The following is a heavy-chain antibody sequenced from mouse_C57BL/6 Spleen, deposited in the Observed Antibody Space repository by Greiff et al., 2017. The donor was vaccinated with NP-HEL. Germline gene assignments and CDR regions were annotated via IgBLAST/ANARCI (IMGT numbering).Heavy chain of an antibody. Sequence: EVKLMESGPGLVKPSQSLSLTCSVTGYSITSGYYWNWIRQFPGNKLEWMGYISYDGSNNYNPSLKNRISITRDTSKNQFFLKLNSVTTEDTATYYCAFSYGGYWGQGTTLTVSS. CDR2: ISYDGSN. CDR3: AFSYGGY. CDR1: GYSITSGYY. J-gene: IGHJ2*01. D-gene: IGHD1-1*01. V-gene: IGHV3-6*01.